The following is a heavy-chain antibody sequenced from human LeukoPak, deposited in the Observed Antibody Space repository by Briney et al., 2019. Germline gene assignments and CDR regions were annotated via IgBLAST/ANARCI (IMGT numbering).Heavy chain of an antibody. V-gene: IGHV1-18*01. D-gene: IGHD4-11*01. CDR1: GYSFTSFE. J-gene: IGHJ4*02. Sequence: ASVKVSCKASGYSFTSFEVNWVRPAPGQGLEWMGWISAYNGHTKFAQKFQGRVTMTTDTSTTTAYLELRSLRSDDTAVYYCASGLQWPGFDYWGQGTPVTVSS. CDR3: ASGLQWPGFDY. CDR2: ISAYNGHT.